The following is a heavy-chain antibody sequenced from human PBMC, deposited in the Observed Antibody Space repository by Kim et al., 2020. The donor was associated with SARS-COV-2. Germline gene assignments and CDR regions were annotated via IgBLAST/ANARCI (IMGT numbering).Heavy chain of an antibody. D-gene: IGHD2-21*01. J-gene: IGHJ6*02. CDR2: I. CDR3: TRDVLAGGADV. V-gene: IGHV3-9*01. Sequence: IDYADPVKGRFITSRDNARNSLYLQMNSLRPEDTALYYCTRDVLAGGADVWGQGTAVIVSS.